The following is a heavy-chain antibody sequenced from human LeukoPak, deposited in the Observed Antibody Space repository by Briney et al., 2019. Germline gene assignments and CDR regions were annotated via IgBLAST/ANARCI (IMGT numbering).Heavy chain of an antibody. Sequence: SETLSLTCTVSGGSISSYYWGWIRQPPGKGLEWIGSIYYSGSTYYNPSLKSRVTISVDTSKNQFSLKLSSVTAADTAVYYCARIPNYDILTGYRSFYYYYYMDVWGKGTTVTVSS. CDR1: GGSISSYY. J-gene: IGHJ6*03. CDR3: ARIPNYDILTGYRSFYYYYYMDV. V-gene: IGHV4-39*01. D-gene: IGHD3-9*01. CDR2: IYYSGST.